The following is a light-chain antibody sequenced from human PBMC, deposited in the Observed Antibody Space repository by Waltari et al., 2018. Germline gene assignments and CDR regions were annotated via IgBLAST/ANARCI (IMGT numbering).Light chain of an antibody. Sequence: DIQLTQSPSFLSASVRDRVTVTCRASQDIGSYLVWYQQMPGKAPKVLIHAASSLETGVPSRFSGSGSGTEFTLTISSLQPEDVATYYCQQFNSYPYTFGQGTKLEIK. CDR3: QQFNSYPYT. CDR1: QDIGSY. J-gene: IGKJ2*01. CDR2: AAS. V-gene: IGKV1-9*01.